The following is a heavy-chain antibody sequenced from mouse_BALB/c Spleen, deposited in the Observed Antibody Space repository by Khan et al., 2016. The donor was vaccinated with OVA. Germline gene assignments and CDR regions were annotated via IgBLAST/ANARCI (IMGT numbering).Heavy chain of an antibody. D-gene: IGHD2-4*01. J-gene: IGHJ4*01. CDR3: ARRGYDYDYARDY. CDR1: GYSITSDYA. CDR2: ISYSGST. V-gene: IGHV3-2*02. Sequence: EVQLVESGPGLVKPSQSLSLTCTVTGYSITSDYAWNWIRQFPGNKLEWMGYISYSGSTSYNPSLKSRISITRDTSKNQFFLQLNSVTTEDTATYYCARRGYDYDYARDYWGQGTSVTVSS.